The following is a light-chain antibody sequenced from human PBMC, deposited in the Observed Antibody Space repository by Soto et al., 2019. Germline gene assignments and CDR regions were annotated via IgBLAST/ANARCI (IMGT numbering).Light chain of an antibody. CDR2: GVS. CDR3: CSYAGSYTWV. J-gene: IGLJ3*02. CDR1: SSDVGGYNY. V-gene: IGLV2-11*01. Sequence: QSALTQPRSVSGSPGQSVTISCTGTSSDVGGYNYVSWYQQHPGKAPKLMIYGVSKRPSGVPDRFSGSKSGNRASLTISGLQAEDEAEYYCCSYAGSYTWVFGGGTKLTVL.